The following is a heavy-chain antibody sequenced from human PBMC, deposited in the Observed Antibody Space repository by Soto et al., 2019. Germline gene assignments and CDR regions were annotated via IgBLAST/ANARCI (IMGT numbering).Heavy chain of an antibody. V-gene: IGHV3-73*01. J-gene: IGHJ6*03. CDR1: GFTFSGSA. Sequence: EVQLVESGGGLVQPGGSLKLSCAASGFTFSGSAMHWVRQASGKGLEWVGRIRSKANSYATAYAASVKGRFTISRDDSKNTAYLQMNSLKTEDTAVYYCTRHDYDILTGYYRSTKYYCYYMDVWGKGTTVTVSS. CDR3: TRHDYDILTGYYRSTKYYCYYMDV. CDR2: IRSKANSYAT. D-gene: IGHD3-9*01.